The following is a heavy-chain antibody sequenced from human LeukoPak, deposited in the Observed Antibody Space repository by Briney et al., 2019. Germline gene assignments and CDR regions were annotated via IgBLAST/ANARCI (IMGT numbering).Heavy chain of an antibody. CDR1: GYTFTGNF. V-gene: IGHV1-2*02. CDR3: ARTRGTHISMAYLDS. J-gene: IGHJ4*02. D-gene: IGHD2/OR15-2a*01. CDR2: INPNNGDT. Sequence: ASVKVSCKTSGYTFTGNFMHWVRQAPGQGPEWMGWINPNNGDTNYAQKFQGRVTMARVTSITTAYMELSSLRSDDTAVYYCARTRGTHISMAYLDSWGQGTLVTVSS.